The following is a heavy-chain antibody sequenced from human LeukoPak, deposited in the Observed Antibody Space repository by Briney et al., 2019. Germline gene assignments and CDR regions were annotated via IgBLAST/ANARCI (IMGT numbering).Heavy chain of an antibody. CDR3: ARGGPLTDRSLHYLDY. D-gene: IGHD1-14*01. J-gene: IGHJ4*02. CDR1: GYTFTDYY. V-gene: IGHV1-2*02. CDR2: INPNSGAT. Sequence: GASVKVSCKASGYTFTDYYMHWVRQAPGQGLEWMGWINPNSGATHYAQKFQGRVTMTRDTSITTAYMDLSGLRSDDTAVYYCARGGPLTDRSLHYLDYWGQGTLVTVSS.